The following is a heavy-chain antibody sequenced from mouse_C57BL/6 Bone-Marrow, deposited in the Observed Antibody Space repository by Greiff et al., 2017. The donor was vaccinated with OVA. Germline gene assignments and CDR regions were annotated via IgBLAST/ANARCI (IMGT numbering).Heavy chain of an antibody. CDR1: GYAFSSSW. Sequence: QVQLQQSGPELVKPGASVKISCKASGYAFSSSWMNWVKQRPGKGLEWIGRIYPGDGDTNYNGKFKGKATLTADKSSSTAYMQLSSLTSEDSAVYFRAREDNSFLYYAMDYWGQGTSVTVSS. V-gene: IGHV1-82*01. CDR3: AREDNSFLYYAMDY. D-gene: IGHD1-3*01. J-gene: IGHJ4*01. CDR2: IYPGDGDT.